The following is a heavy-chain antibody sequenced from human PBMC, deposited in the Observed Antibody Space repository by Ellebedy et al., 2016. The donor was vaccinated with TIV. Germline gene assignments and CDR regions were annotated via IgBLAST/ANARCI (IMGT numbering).Heavy chain of an antibody. CDR3: GRSGYGSGWSFDY. V-gene: IGHV1-2*02. D-gene: IGHD6-19*01. CDR2: INPKNGDT. J-gene: IGHJ4*02. Sequence: AASVKVSCKASGYTFIGYYMHWVRQAPGQGLEWMGWINPKNGDTSYAQKFQGRVTMTRDPSISTAYMELSRLGSDDTAVYYCGRSGYGSGWSFDYWGQGILVTVSS. CDR1: GYTFIGYY.